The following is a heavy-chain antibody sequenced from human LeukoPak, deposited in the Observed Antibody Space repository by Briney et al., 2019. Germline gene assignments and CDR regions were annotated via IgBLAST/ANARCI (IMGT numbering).Heavy chain of an antibody. CDR2: IYFSGST. D-gene: IGHD1-26*01. V-gene: IGHV4-39*01. J-gene: IGHJ4*02. CDR1: GGSISSSSYY. Sequence: SETLSLTCTVSGGSISSSSYYWGWIRQPPGKGLEWIGSIYFSGSTYYNPSLKSRVTISVDTSKNQFSLKLSSVTAADTAVYYCARQGGYQYYFDYWGQGTLVTVSS. CDR3: ARQGGYQYYFDY.